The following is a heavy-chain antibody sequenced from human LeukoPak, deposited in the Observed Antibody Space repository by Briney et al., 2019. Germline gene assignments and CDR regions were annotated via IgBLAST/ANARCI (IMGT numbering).Heavy chain of an antibody. CDR3: ARGLGGPRLGD. D-gene: IGHD3-16*01. CDR2: VSQSGDT. V-gene: IGHV4-34*01. CDR1: GGSFSGYF. Sequence: SETLSLTCAVYGGSFSGYFCSWIRQSPGKDLEWIGEVSQSGDTYYNPSLTSRVAMSIDTSKNQFSLKVNSVTAADTAIYYCARGLGGPRLGDWGQGTLVTVSS. J-gene: IGHJ4*02.